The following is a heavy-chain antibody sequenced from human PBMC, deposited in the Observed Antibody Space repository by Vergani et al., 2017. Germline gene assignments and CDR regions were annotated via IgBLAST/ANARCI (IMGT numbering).Heavy chain of an antibody. J-gene: IGHJ3*02. CDR2: INPSGGST. D-gene: IGHD1-1*01. V-gene: IGHV1-46*01. CDR1: GYTFTSYY. CDR3: ARDSNEDAFDI. Sequence: QVQLVQSGAEVKKPGASVKVSCKASGYTFTSYYMHWVRQAPGQGLEWMGIINPSGGSTSYAQKFQGRVTMTRDTSTSTVYMELSSLRPEDTAVYYCARDSNEDAFDIWGQGTMVTVSS.